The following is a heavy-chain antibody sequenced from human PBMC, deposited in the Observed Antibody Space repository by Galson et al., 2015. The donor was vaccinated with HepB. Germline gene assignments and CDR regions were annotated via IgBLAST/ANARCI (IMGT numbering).Heavy chain of an antibody. J-gene: IGHJ4*02. CDR1: GFTFGDYA. CDR2: IRSKAYGGTT. CDR3: TRGHRERQQLVRGFDY. V-gene: IGHV3-49*03. D-gene: IGHD6-13*01. Sequence: SLRLSCAASGFTFGDYAMSWFRQAPGKGLEWVGFIRSKAYGGTTEYAASVKGRFTISRDDSKSIAYLQMNSLKTEDTAVYYCTRGHRERQQLVRGFDYWGQGTLVTVSS.